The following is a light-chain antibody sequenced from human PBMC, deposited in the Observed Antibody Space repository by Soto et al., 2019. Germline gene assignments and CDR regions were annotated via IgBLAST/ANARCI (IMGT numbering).Light chain of an antibody. Sequence: HSVLTHPAPGSRSPGQSITISCTGTSSYIGGYKFVSWYQHHPGKAPKLMIYEVNIRPSGVSSRFSGSKSGNTASLTISGLQTEDEADYYCSSFTTSSTLVVFGGGTK. CDR3: SSFTTSSTLVV. V-gene: IGLV2-14*01. CDR1: SSYIGGYKF. CDR2: EVN. J-gene: IGLJ2*01.